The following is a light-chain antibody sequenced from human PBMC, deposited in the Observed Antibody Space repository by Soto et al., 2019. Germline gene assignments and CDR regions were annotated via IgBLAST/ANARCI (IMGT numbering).Light chain of an antibody. CDR1: SSDVGGYNY. CDR2: KVS. CDR3: CSYAGSNMV. J-gene: IGLJ3*02. Sequence: QSALTQPPSASGSPGQSVTISCTGTSSDVGGYNYVSWYQQHPGKAPKLMIYKVSKRPSGVPDRFSGSKSGNTASLSVSGLQAEDEADYYCCSYAGSNMVFGGGTKLTVL. V-gene: IGLV2-8*01.